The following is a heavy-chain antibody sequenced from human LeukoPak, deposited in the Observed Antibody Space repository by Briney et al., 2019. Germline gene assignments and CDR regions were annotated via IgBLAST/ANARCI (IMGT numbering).Heavy chain of an antibody. CDR3: VRESGSYDY. D-gene: IGHD1-26*01. V-gene: IGHV3-21*01. CDR1: GFIFSTYS. CDR2: ISTSSTYI. J-gene: IGHJ4*02. Sequence: GGSLTLSCAASGFIFSTYSMNWVRQAPGKGLEWVSSISTSSTYIYYADSVKGRFTISRDNAKDSLYLQMNSLRAEDTAVYYCVRESGSYDYWGQGTLVTVSS.